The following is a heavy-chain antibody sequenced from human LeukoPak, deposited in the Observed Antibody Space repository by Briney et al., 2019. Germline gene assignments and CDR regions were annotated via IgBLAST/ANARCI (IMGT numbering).Heavy chain of an antibody. CDR3: ATTNDGGGYQWGDFFDF. CDR2: IIPNLGTT. V-gene: IGHV1-69*04. Sequence: SVKVSCKASAGTSNSHAISWVRQAPGQGLEWMGRIIPNLGTTNRAQNFQDRVTLTADKSTNTAYMELTSLTSDDTAVYYCATTNDGGGYQWGDFFDFWGQGTLVTVSS. D-gene: IGHD3-22*01. J-gene: IGHJ4*02. CDR1: AGTSNSHA.